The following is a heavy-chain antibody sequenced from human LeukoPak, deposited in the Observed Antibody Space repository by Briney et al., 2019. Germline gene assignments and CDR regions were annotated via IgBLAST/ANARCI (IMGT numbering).Heavy chain of an antibody. CDR3: ARKELGGDLYYLDY. D-gene: IGHD3-16*01. J-gene: IGHJ4*02. Sequence: SVKVSCKASGGTFSSYAISWVRQAPGQGLEWMGGIIPIFGTANYAQKSQGRVTITADESTSTAYMELSSLRSEDTAVYYCARKELGGDLYYLDYWGQGTLVTVSS. V-gene: IGHV1-69*13. CDR1: GGTFSSYA. CDR2: IIPIFGTA.